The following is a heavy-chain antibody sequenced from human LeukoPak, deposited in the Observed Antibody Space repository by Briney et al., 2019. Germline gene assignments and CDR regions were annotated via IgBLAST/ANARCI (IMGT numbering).Heavy chain of an antibody. V-gene: IGHV1-2*02. CDR3: ARDRVCSSSCSGAFDI. CDR2: INPNSGGT. D-gene: IGHD6-13*01. Sequence: ASVKVSCKASGYTFTGYYMHWVRQAPGQGLEWMGWINPNSGGTNYAQKFQGRVTVTRDTSISTAYMELSRLRSDDTAVYYCARDRVCSSSCSGAFDIWGQGTMVTVSS. J-gene: IGHJ3*02. CDR1: GYTFTGYY.